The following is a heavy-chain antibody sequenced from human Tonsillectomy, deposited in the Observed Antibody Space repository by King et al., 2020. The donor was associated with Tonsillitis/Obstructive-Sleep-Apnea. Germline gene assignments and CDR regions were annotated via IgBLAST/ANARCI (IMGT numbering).Heavy chain of an antibody. D-gene: IGHD2-21*01. J-gene: IGHJ4*02. V-gene: IGHV3-33*01. CDR2: IWYDGSNK. CDR3: AVVGAYCGGDCYSGGFDY. Sequence: VQLVESGGGVVQPGRSLRLSCAASGFTFSSYGMHWVRQAPGKGLEWVAVIWYDGSNKYYADSVKGRFTISRDNSKNTLYLQMNSLRAEDTAVYYFAVVGAYCGGDCYSGGFDYWGQGTLVTVSS. CDR1: GFTFSSYG.